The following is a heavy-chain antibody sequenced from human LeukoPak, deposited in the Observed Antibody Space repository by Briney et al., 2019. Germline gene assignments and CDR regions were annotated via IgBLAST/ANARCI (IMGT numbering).Heavy chain of an antibody. J-gene: IGHJ5*02. CDR2: MCGTAGCT. D-gene: IGHD1-14*01. V-gene: IGHV3-23*01. CDR3: AIARPNYHEANGHYYNRDGDH. Sequence: GGSLRLSCAASGFTFQIYAMSWVRLAPGQGLQWVASMCGTAGCTFYTDSVKGRFTISRDNSKDTLYLQMNDLRADDTAIYYCAIARPNYHEANGHYYNRDGDHWGQGALVTVSS. CDR1: GFTFQIYA.